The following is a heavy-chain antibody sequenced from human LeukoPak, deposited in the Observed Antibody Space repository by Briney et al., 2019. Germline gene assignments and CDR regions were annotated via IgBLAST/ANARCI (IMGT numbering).Heavy chain of an antibody. CDR2: VYRGESI. Sequence: SETLSLTCTVSGYSISSGYYWGWIRQPPGKGLEWIGSVYRGESIYYNPSLKSRVTISVDTSKNQFSLKLSSVTAADTAVYYCAGYDFWSGSPFDIWGQGIMVTVSS. J-gene: IGHJ3*02. CDR1: GYSISSGYY. V-gene: IGHV4-38-2*02. D-gene: IGHD3-3*01. CDR3: AGYDFWSGSPFDI.